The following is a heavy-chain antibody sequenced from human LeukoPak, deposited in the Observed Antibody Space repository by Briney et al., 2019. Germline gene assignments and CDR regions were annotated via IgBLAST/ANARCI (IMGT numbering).Heavy chain of an antibody. V-gene: IGHV3-30*04. Sequence: GGSLRLSCAASGFTFSSYAMHWVRQAPGKGLEWVAVISYDGSNNYYADSVKGRFTISRDNAKNSLYLRMNSLRAEDTAVYYCAELGITMIGGVWGKGTTVTISS. CDR1: GFTFSSYA. CDR2: ISYDGSNN. D-gene: IGHD3-10*02. J-gene: IGHJ6*04. CDR3: AELGITMIGGV.